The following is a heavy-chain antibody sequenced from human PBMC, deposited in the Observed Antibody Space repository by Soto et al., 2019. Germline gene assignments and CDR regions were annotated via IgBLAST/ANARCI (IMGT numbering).Heavy chain of an antibody. J-gene: IGHJ4*02. D-gene: IGHD2-2*02. Sequence: KTGGSLRLSCAASGFTFSDYYMNWIRQAPGKGLEWVSYISSSGSTIYYADSVKGRFTISRDNAKNSLYLQTNRLRAEDTAVYYCARGKEYHLLYDHYYSDYWGQGTLVTVSS. V-gene: IGHV3-11*01. CDR3: ARGKEYHLLYDHYYSDY. CDR1: GFTFSDYY. CDR2: ISSSGSTI.